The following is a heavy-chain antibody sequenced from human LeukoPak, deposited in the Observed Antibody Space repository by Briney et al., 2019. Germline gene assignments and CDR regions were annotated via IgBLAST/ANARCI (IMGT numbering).Heavy chain of an antibody. Sequence: GESLKISCKGSGYSFTYWIGWVRQMPGKGLEWMGTIYSGDSHTKYSPSFQGRVTISVDKSITTAYLQWSSLEASDTAMYYCASARHGDYVWDYWGQGTLVTVSS. CDR1: GYSFTYW. CDR2: IYSGDSHT. J-gene: IGHJ4*02. V-gene: IGHV5-51*01. CDR3: ASARHGDYVWDY. D-gene: IGHD3-16*01.